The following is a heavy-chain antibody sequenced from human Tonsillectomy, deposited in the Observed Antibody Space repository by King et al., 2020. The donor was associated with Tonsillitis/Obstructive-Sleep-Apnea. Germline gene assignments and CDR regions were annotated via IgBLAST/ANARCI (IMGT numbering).Heavy chain of an antibody. V-gene: IGHV3-72*01. J-gene: IGHJ6*03. Sequence: EVQLVESGGGLVQPGGSRRLSFAVSVFTFSDHYMDWVLQAPGKVLEWVVRPRNKANTSTSECAASVKGRLTNSRDDSRNSLFLQMNSLKTEDTALYYCARGKGSPDYYYYMDVWGKGTTVTVSS. CDR3: ARGKGSPDYYYYMDV. CDR1: VFTFSDHY. CDR2: PRNKANTSTS.